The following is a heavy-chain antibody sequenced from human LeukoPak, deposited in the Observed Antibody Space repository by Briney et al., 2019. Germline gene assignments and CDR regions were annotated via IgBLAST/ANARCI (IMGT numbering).Heavy chain of an antibody. V-gene: IGHV3-30*18. D-gene: IGHD1-14*01. J-gene: IGHJ4*02. CDR1: AFTFSSYG. CDR2: ISYDANNK. CDR3: AKDRHPARTDGYYFDY. Sequence: GGFLRLSCAASAFTFSSYGMHWVRQAPGKGLEWVAVISYDANNKYYADSVKGRFTISRDNSKNTLYLQMNSLRAEDTAVYYCAKDRHPARTDGYYFDYWGQGTLVTVSS.